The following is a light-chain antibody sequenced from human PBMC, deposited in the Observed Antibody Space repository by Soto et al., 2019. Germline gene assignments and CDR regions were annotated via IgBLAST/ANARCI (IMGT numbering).Light chain of an antibody. J-gene: IGLJ1*01. CDR2: EVS. Sequence: GLTQPASVSGSPGQSITISCTGTSSDVGNYKYVSWYQQHPGKAPKLMIYEVSNRPSGVSNRFSGSKSGNTASLTISGLQAEDETDYYCFSYTSSGTYVFGTGTKVTVL. V-gene: IGLV2-14*01. CDR3: FSYTSSGTYV. CDR1: SSDVGNYKY.